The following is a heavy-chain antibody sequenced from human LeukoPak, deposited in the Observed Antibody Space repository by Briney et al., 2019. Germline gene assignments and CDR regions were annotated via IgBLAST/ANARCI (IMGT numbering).Heavy chain of an antibody. CDR2: FDPEDGET. D-gene: IGHD6-19*01. V-gene: IGHV1-24*01. J-gene: IGHJ4*02. CDR3: ATTSGGSGWFRFDY. Sequence: ASVKVSCKVSGYTLTELSMHWVRQAPGKGLEWMGGFDPEDGETIYAQKFQGRVTMTEDTSTDTAYMELSSLRSEDTAVYYCATTSGGSGWFRFDYWGQGTLVTVSS. CDR1: GYTLTELS.